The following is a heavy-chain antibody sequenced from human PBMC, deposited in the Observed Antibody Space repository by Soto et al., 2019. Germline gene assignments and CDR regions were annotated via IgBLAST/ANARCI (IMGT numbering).Heavy chain of an antibody. V-gene: IGHV3-21*01. Sequence: GGSLRLSCAASGFTFSGYTVNWVRQAPGKGLEWVSSISGISSYIYYADSVKGRFTVSRDNAENSLYLQMNSLRPEDTAVYYCARDIGNYYGMDVWGQGTTVTVS. D-gene: IGHD1-26*01. CDR2: ISGISSYI. J-gene: IGHJ6*02. CDR1: GFTFSGYT. CDR3: ARDIGNYYGMDV.